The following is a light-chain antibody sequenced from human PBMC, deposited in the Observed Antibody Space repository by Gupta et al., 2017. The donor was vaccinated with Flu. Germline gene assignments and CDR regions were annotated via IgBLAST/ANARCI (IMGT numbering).Light chain of an antibody. V-gene: IGLV3-21*02. CDR1: NIGSKS. CDR3: QVWHSGTEEYV. Sequence: SYVLTQPPSVSVAPGQTARITCGGINIGSKSVYWYRQKPGQAPVLVVYDDVDRPSGIPDRVSGSNSGNTATLTISRVEAGDEADYYCQVWHSGTEEYVFGTGTQVTVL. J-gene: IGLJ1*01. CDR2: DDV.